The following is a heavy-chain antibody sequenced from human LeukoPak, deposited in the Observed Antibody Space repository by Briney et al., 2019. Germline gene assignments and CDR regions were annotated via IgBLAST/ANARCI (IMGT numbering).Heavy chain of an antibody. J-gene: IGHJ4*02. V-gene: IGHV1-69*04. CDR2: IIPILGIA. CDR3: ARNYYGSGSYYLPFDY. D-gene: IGHD3-10*01. CDR1: GGTFSSYA. Sequence: GASVKVSCKASGGTFSSYAISWVRQAPGQGLEWMGRIIPILGIANYAQKFQGRVTITADKSTSTAYMELSSLRSEDTAVYYCARNYYGSGSYYLPFDYWGQGTLVTVSS.